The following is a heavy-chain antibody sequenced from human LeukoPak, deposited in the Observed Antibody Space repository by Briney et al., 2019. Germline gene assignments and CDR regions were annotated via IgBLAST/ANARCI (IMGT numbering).Heavy chain of an antibody. V-gene: IGHV1-2*02. D-gene: IGHD3-10*01. CDR1: GYTFTGYY. J-gene: IGHJ6*03. CDR3: AXXRETYYYGSGSYYPYYYYYMDV. Sequence: ASVKVSCKASGYTFTGYYMHWVRQAPGQGLEWMGWINPNSGGTNYAQKFQGRVTMTRDTSISTAYMGLSRLRSDDTAAYYCAXXRETYYYGSGSYYPYYYYYMDVWGKGTTVTISS. CDR2: INPNSGGT.